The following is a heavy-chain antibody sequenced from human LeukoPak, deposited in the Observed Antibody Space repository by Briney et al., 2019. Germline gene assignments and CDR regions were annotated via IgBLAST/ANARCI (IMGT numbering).Heavy chain of an antibody. Sequence: PSETLSLTCAVYGGSFSGYYWSWIRQPPGKGLEWIGEINHSGSTNYNPSLKSRATISVDTSKNQFSLKLSSVTAADTAVYYCARGRRWFDPWGQGTLVTVSS. J-gene: IGHJ5*02. CDR1: GGSFSGYY. CDR3: ARGRRWFDP. D-gene: IGHD1-14*01. CDR2: INHSGST. V-gene: IGHV4-34*01.